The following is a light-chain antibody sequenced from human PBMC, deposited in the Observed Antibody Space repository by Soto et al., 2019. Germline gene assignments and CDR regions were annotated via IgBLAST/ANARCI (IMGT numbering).Light chain of an antibody. CDR3: HQDDSSPLT. CDR1: QSVSTSY. CDR2: GAS. J-gene: IGKJ4*01. Sequence: ENVLTQSPGTLSLSPGERATLSCRASQSVSTSYLAWYQQKPAQAPRLLIYGASSRATGIPDRFSGSGSGTDFTLTISRLEPEDFAVYYCHQDDSSPLTFDGGTKVEIK. V-gene: IGKV3-20*01.